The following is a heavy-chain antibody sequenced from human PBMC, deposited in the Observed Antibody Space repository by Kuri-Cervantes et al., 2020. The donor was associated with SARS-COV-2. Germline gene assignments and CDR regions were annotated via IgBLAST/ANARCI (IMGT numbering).Heavy chain of an antibody. V-gene: IGHV3-53*01. D-gene: IGHD3-10*01. CDR3: AGGFAMVRSMDV. CDR2: TYSGGNA. J-gene: IGHJ6*02. CDR1: GFTVSRNY. Sequence: GGSLRLSCAVSGFTVSRNYMSWVRQAPGKGLEWVSVTYSGGNAYYADSVKGRFTNSTDDSKNTLSLQLNSLRAEDSAVYYCAGGFAMVRSMDVWGQGTTVTVSS.